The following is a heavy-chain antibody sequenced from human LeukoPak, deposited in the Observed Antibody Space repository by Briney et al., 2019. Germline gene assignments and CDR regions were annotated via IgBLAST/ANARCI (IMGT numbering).Heavy chain of an antibody. V-gene: IGHV3-48*01. CDR2: ISSSSNTI. D-gene: IGHD3-3*01. CDR1: GFTFSTYA. Sequence: GGSLRLSCAASGFTFSTYAMNWVRQAPGKGLEWVSYISSSSNTIYYADSVQGRFTISRDNANNSLYLQMNSLRAEDTAVYYCARDGYDSWSGYPTTVDFWGQGTLVTVSS. CDR3: ARDGYDSWSGYPTTVDF. J-gene: IGHJ4*02.